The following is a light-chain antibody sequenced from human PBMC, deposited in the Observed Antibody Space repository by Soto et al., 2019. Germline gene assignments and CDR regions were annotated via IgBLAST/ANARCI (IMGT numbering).Light chain of an antibody. Sequence: EIVLTQSPATLSLSPGDRVTLSCRASRTVGRYLSWYQHSPGQGPRLLVYDASNRATGIPARFSGSGSETDFTLPISSLEPEDFAVYYCQQRLHWPITFGQGTRLEIK. CDR2: DAS. CDR3: QQRLHWPIT. J-gene: IGKJ5*01. V-gene: IGKV3-11*01. CDR1: RTVGRY.